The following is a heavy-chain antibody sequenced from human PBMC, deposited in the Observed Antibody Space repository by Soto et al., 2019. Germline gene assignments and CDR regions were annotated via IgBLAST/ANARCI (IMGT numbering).Heavy chain of an antibody. Sequence: RLTCAASGFTFSSYAMSWVRQAPGKGLEWVSAISGSGGSTYYADSVKGRFTISRDNSKNTLYLQMNSLRAEDTAVYYCAKDYYDYGDPPYFDYWGQGTLVTVSS. CDR3: AKDYYDYGDPPYFDY. J-gene: IGHJ4*02. CDR1: GFTFSSYA. V-gene: IGHV3-23*01. CDR2: ISGSGGST. D-gene: IGHD4-17*01.